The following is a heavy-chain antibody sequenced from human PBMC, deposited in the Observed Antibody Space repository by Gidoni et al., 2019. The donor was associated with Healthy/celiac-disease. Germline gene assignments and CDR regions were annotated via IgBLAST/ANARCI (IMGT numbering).Heavy chain of an antibody. Sequence: EVQLVESGGGLVQPGRSLRLSCAASGFTFDDYSMHWVRQAPGKGLEWVSGISWNSGSIGYADSVKGRFTISRDNAKNSLYLQMNSLRAEDTALYYCAKDPGLGSSSWYGHFDYWGQGTLVTVSS. CDR1: GFTFDDYS. CDR3: AKDPGLGSSSWYGHFDY. D-gene: IGHD6-13*01. J-gene: IGHJ4*02. CDR2: ISWNSGSI. V-gene: IGHV3-9*01.